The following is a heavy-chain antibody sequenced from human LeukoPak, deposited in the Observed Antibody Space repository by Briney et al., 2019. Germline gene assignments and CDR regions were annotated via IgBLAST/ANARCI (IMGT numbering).Heavy chain of an antibody. V-gene: IGHV3-21*01. CDR3: ARLLAAPNYYYGMDV. D-gene: IGHD2-15*01. CDR2: ISSSSSYI. Sequence: GGSLRLSCAASGFTFSSYSMNWVRQAPGKGLEWVSSISSSSSYIYYAYSVKGRFTISRDNAKNSLYLQMNSLRAEDTAVYYCARLLAAPNYYYGMDVWGKGTTVTVSS. CDR1: GFTFSSYS. J-gene: IGHJ6*04.